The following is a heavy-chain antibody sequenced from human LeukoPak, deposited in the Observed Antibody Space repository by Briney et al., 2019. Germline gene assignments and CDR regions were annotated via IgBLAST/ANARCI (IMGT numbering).Heavy chain of an antibody. CDR2: ISYDGSNK. D-gene: IGHD1-26*01. CDR3: ARRLSGSYYAYFDC. J-gene: IGHJ4*02. CDR1: GFTFSSYA. Sequence: GGSLRLYCAASGFTFSSYAMPWVRQAPGKGLEWVAVISYDGSNKYYADSVKGRFTISRDNSKNTLYLQMNSLRAEDTAVFYCARRLSGSYYAYFDCWGQGTLVTVSS. V-gene: IGHV3-30-3*01.